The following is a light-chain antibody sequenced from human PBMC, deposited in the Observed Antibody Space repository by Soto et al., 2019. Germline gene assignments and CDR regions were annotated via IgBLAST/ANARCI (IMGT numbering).Light chain of an antibody. Sequence: QSALTQPASVSGSPGQSITISCTGTGSDVGGYNYVSWYQQHPGKAPKVMIYDVSNRPSGVSNRFSGSKSGNTASLTISGLQAEDEADYYCSSYTSASTALVFGGGTQLTVL. V-gene: IGLV2-14*01. J-gene: IGLJ2*01. CDR2: DVS. CDR3: SSYTSASTALV. CDR1: GSDVGGYNY.